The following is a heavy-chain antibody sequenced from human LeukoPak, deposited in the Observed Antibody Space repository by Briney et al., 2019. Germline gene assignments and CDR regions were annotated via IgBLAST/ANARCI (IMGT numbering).Heavy chain of an antibody. D-gene: IGHD3-22*01. V-gene: IGHV1-69*04. Sequence: HVASVKVSCKASGGTFSSYAISWVRQAPGQGLEWMGRIIPILGIANYAQKFQGRVTITADKSTSTAYMELSSLRSEDTAVYYCAREGYYDSSGYGPNPDDYWGQGTLVTVSS. CDR3: AREGYYDSSGYGPNPDDY. CDR1: GGTFSSYA. CDR2: IIPILGIA. J-gene: IGHJ4*02.